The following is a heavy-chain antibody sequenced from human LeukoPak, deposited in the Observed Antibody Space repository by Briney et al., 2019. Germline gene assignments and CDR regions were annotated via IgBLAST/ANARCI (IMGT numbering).Heavy chain of an antibody. D-gene: IGHD3-16*01. J-gene: IGHJ4*02. CDR1: EFTFSDYY. CDR2: ISDSGSTI. V-gene: IGHV3-11*01. CDR3: AREGGDWGEGYFDY. Sequence: GGSLRLSCAASEFTFSDYYMSWIRQVPGKGLEWVSYISDSGSTIYYADSVKGRFTISRDNAKNSLYLQMNSLRAEDTAVYYCAREGGDWGEGYFDYWGQGTLVTVSS.